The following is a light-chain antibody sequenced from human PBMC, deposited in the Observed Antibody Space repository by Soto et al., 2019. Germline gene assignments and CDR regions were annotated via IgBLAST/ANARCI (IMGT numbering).Light chain of an antibody. Sequence: ETVMTQSPATLSVSPGEGATLSCRASESINKNLAWYQQKPGQAPGLLIHGASTRATGIPARFSGSGSGTEFTLAISSLQSEDFAVYYCQQYNTWPLTFGGGTKVEIK. J-gene: IGKJ4*01. CDR2: GAS. CDR3: QQYNTWPLT. CDR1: ESINKN. V-gene: IGKV3-15*01.